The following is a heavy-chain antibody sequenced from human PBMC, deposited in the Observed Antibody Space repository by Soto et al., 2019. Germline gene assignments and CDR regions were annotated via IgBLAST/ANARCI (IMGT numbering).Heavy chain of an antibody. CDR1: GYTFTGYY. Sequence: ASVKVSCKASGYTFTGYYMHWVRQAPGQGLEWMGWINPNSGGTNYAQKFQGRVTMTRDTSISTAYMELSRLRSDDTAVYYCARDRERITIFGVVIPQHYYYGMDVWGQGTTVTVSS. J-gene: IGHJ6*02. V-gene: IGHV1-2*02. CDR2: INPNSGGT. CDR3: ARDRERITIFGVVIPQHYYYGMDV. D-gene: IGHD3-3*01.